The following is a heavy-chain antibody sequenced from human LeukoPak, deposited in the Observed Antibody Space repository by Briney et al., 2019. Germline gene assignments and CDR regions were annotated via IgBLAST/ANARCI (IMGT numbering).Heavy chain of an antibody. CDR2: IYSGGST. CDR3: ARGGTAAASFDY. D-gene: IGHD6-13*01. J-gene: IGHJ4*02. Sequence: PGGSLRLSCTVSGFTVSTNSMSWVRQTPGKGLEWVSFIYSGGSTHYSDSVKGRFTISRDNSKNTLYLQMNSLRAEDTAVYYCARGGTAAASFDYWGQGTLVTVSS. V-gene: IGHV3-53*01. CDR1: GFTVSTNS.